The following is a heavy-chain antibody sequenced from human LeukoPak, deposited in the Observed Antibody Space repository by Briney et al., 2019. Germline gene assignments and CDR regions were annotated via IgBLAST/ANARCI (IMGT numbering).Heavy chain of an antibody. D-gene: IGHD3-16*01. V-gene: IGHV1-69*13. CDR2: IIPIFGTA. J-gene: IGHJ6*02. CDR3: AGGGSGPWYFDV. CDR1: GGTFSSYA. Sequence: ASVKVSCKASGGTFSSYAISWVRQAPGQGLEWMGGIIPIFGTANYAQKFQGRVTITADESTSTAYMELSSLRSEDTAVYYCAGGGSGPWYFDVWGQGTTVTVSS.